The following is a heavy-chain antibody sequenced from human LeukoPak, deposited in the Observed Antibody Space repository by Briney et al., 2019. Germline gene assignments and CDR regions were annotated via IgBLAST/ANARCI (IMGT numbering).Heavy chain of an antibody. V-gene: IGHV3-30*18. J-gene: IGHJ4*02. CDR1: GFTFSSYG. CDR3: AKDPAQQLVLDY. CDR2: ISYDGSNK. D-gene: IGHD6-13*01. Sequence: GGSLRLSCAASGFTFSSYGMHWVRQAPGKGLEWVAVISYDGSNKYYADSVKGRFTISRDNSKNTLYLQMNSLRAEDTAVYYCAKDPAQQLVLDYWGQGTLVTVSS.